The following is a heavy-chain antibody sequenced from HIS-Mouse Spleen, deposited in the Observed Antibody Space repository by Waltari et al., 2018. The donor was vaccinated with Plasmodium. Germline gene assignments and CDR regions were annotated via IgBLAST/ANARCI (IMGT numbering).Heavy chain of an antibody. CDR3: AKEVLGYYDFWSRPDY. CDR1: GFTFSRYG. D-gene: IGHD3-3*01. CDR2: ISYDGSNK. Sequence: QVQLVESGGGVVQPGRSLRISCAASGFTFSRYGLPWVRQAPGKGLEWVAVISYDGSNKYYADSVKGRFTISRDNSKNTLYLQMNSLRAEDTAVYYCAKEVLGYYDFWSRPDYWGQGTLVTVSS. J-gene: IGHJ4*02. V-gene: IGHV3-30*18.